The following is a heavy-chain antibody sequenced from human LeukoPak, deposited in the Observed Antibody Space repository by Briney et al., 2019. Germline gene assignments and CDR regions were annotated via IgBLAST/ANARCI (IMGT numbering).Heavy chain of an antibody. CDR3: AKDQRIAVAVFDY. D-gene: IGHD6-19*01. CDR2: ISGSGGST. V-gene: IGHV3-23*01. CDR1: GFTFSNFA. J-gene: IGHJ4*02. Sequence: GGSLRLSCAASGFTFSNFAMSWIRQAPGKGLEWVSAISGSGGSTYYADSVKGRFTISRDNSKNTLYLQMNSLRAEDTAVYYCAKDQRIAVAVFDYWGQGTLVTVSS.